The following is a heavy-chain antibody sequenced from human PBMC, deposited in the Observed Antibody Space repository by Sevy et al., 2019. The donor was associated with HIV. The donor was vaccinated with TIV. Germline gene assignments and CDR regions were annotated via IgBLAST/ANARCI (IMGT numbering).Heavy chain of an antibody. D-gene: IGHD5-18*01. Sequence: SETLSLTCTVSGGSISSGDYYWSWIRQPPGKGLEWIGYIYYSGSTYYNPSLKSRVTISVDTSKNQFSLKLSSVTAADTAVYYCAREGYSYGYAGMDVWGQWTTVTVSS. CDR1: GGSISSGDYY. CDR2: IYYSGST. V-gene: IGHV4-30-4*01. CDR3: AREGYSYGYAGMDV. J-gene: IGHJ6*02.